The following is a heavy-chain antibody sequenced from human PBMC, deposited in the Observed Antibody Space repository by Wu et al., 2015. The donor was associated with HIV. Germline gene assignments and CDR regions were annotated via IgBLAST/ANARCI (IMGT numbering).Heavy chain of an antibody. D-gene: IGHD2-2*02. CDR1: GYTFTSYY. V-gene: IGHV1-46*03. CDR2: INPSGGST. J-gene: IGHJ4*02. Sequence: QVQLVQSGAEVKKPGASVKVSCKASGYTFTSYYMHWVRQAPGQGLEWMGIINPSGGSTSYAQKFQGRVTMTRDTSTSTVYMELSSLRSEDTAVYYCARDTPDIVVVPAAIPPYYFDYWGQGTLVTVSS. CDR3: ARDTPDIVVVPAAIPPYYFDY.